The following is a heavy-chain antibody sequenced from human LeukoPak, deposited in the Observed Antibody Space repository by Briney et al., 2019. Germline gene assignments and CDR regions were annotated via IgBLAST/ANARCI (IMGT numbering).Heavy chain of an antibody. CDR3: ARAPTTRPYDFWSGPNAFDI. CDR2: ISSSSSYI. V-gene: IGHV3-21*01. D-gene: IGHD3-3*01. Sequence: GGSLRLSCAASRFTFSSYSMNWVRQAPGKGLEWVSSISSSSSYIYYADSVKGRFTISRDNAKNSLYLQMNSLRAEDTAVYYCARAPTTRPYDFWSGPNAFDIWGQGTMVTVSS. CDR1: RFTFSSYS. J-gene: IGHJ3*02.